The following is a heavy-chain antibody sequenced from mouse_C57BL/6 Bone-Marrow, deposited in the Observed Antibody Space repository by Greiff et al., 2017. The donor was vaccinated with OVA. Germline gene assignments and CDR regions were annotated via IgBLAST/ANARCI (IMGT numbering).Heavy chain of an antibody. CDR3: ASYWYFDV. J-gene: IGHJ1*03. V-gene: IGHV1-4*01. Sequence: VQLQQSGAELARPGASVKMSCKASGYTFTSYTMHWVKQRPGQGLEWIGYINPSSGYTEYNQKFKDKATLTADKSTSTAYMQLSSLTSEDSAVYYCASYWYFDVWGTGTTVTVSS. CDR1: GYTFTSYT. CDR2: INPSSGYT.